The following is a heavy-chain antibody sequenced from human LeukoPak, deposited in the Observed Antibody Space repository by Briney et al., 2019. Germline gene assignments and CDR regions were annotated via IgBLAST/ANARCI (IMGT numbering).Heavy chain of an antibody. CDR3: ARASYYYDSSGGYAFDI. CDR2: IGDNGSDK. CDR1: GFTFSSFG. V-gene: IGHV3-33*01. D-gene: IGHD3-22*01. J-gene: IGHJ3*02. Sequence: PGGSLKLSCAASGFTFSSFGMHWVRRAPGKGLEWVAAIGDNGSDKYYADSVKGRFTISRDTSRNMLYLQMNSLRAEDTALFYCARASYYYDSSGGYAFDIWGQGTMVTVSS.